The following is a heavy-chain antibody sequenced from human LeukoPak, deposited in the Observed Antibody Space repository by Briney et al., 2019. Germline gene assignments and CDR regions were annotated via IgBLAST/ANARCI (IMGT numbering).Heavy chain of an antibody. V-gene: IGHV1-2*02. Sequence: ASVKVSCKASGYTFTGYYIHWVRQAPGQGLEWMGWINPNSGGINYTQKFQGRVTMTRDTSISTAYMELSRLRSDDTAMYYCAKAMSGNYYLDHWGQGTLVTVSS. CDR1: GYTFTGYY. CDR3: AKAMSGNYYLDH. CDR2: INPNSGGI. D-gene: IGHD1-1*01. J-gene: IGHJ4*02.